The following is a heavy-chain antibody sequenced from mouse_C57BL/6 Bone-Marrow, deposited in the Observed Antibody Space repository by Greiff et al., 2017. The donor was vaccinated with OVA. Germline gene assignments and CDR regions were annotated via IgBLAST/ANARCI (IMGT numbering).Heavy chain of an antibody. CDR3: ARDRKTMVTTSFAY. V-gene: IGHV5-4*01. D-gene: IGHD2-2*01. Sequence: EVKVVESGGGLVKPGGSLKLSCAASGFTFSSYAMSWVRQTPEKRLEWVATISDGGSYTYYPDNVKGRFTISRDNAKNNLYLQMSHLKSEDTAMYYCARDRKTMVTTSFAYWGQGTLVTVSA. J-gene: IGHJ3*01. CDR2: ISDGGSYT. CDR1: GFTFSSYA.